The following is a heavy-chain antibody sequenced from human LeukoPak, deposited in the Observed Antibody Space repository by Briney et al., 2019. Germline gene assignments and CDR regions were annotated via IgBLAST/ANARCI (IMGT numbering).Heavy chain of an antibody. J-gene: IGHJ4*02. V-gene: IGHV3-7*01. Sequence: AGGSLRLSCAASGFSFSNYWMSWVRQAPGKGLEWVANIKQDGSEKNYVDSVKGRFTISRDNAKNSLYLQMNNLRAEDTAVYYCAREGEGYPFDYWGQGTLVTVSS. D-gene: IGHD3-16*01. CDR3: AREGEGYPFDY. CDR2: IKQDGSEK. CDR1: GFSFSNYW.